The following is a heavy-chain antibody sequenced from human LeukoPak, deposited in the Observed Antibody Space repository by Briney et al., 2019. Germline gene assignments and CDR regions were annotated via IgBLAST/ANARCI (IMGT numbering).Heavy chain of an antibody. J-gene: IGHJ3*02. D-gene: IGHD3-9*01. CDR1: GGTFSSYA. V-gene: IGHV1-69*04. CDR2: IIPILGIA. Sequence: SVKVSCKASGGTFSSYAISWVRQAPGQGLEWMGRIIPILGIANYAQKFQGRVTITADKSTSTAYMELSSLRSEDTAVYYCARATLRYFDWPDAFDIWGQGTMVTVSS. CDR3: ARATLRYFDWPDAFDI.